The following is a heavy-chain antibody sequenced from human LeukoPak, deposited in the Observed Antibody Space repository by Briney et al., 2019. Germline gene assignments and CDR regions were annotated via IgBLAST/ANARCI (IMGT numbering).Heavy chain of an antibody. D-gene: IGHD2-2*02. V-gene: IGHV1-2*02. Sequence: ASVKVSCKASGYTFTGHYLHWVRQAPGQGLEWMGWINPNIGDTNYAQKIQGRVTMTRDTSINTVYMELSRLISDDMAVYYCVRGDGYTSTRPFDYWGQEPRSPSPQ. CDR2: INPNIGDT. CDR1: GYTFTGHY. CDR3: VRGDGYTSTRPFDY. J-gene: IGHJ4*01.